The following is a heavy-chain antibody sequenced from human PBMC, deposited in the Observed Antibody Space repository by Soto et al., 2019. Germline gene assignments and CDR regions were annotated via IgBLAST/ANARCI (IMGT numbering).Heavy chain of an antibody. CDR1: GYTFIDHY. Sequence: ASVKVSCKASGYTFIDHYIHWVRQAPGQGLEWMGWITPNSGGTKYAQKFQGRVTMTRDASINTAYVEVARLTFDDTAVYFCARAVGPRGLNDAFDVWGQGTVVTVSS. V-gene: IGHV1-2*02. D-gene: IGHD3-22*01. CDR3: ARAVGPRGLNDAFDV. CDR2: ITPNSGGT. J-gene: IGHJ3*01.